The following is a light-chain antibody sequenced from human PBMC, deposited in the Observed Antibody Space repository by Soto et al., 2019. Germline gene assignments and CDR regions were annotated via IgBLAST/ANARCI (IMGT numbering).Light chain of an antibody. CDR3: QHYVNSPRT. J-gene: IGKJ1*01. V-gene: IGKV3-20*01. Sequence: EIVLTQSPGTLSLSPGERVTLSCRASQSIYNNYLAWYQQKPGQAPRLLMYGASTRITGIPDRFSGSGSGTDFTLTINRREPEDFAVYYCQHYVNSPRTFGQGTKVEIK. CDR1: QSIYNNY. CDR2: GAS.